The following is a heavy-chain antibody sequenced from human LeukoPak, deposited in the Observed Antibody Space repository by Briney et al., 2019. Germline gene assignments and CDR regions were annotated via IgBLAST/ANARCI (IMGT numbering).Heavy chain of an antibody. Sequence: GGSLRLSCAASGFTFSSYGMHWVRQAPGKGLEWVAVISYDGSNKYYADSVKGRFTISRDNSKNTLYLQMNSLRAEDTAVYYCAKDPLSYHYDSSGYLTPHGPFDYWGQGTLVTVSS. J-gene: IGHJ4*02. CDR1: GFTFSSYG. V-gene: IGHV3-30*18. D-gene: IGHD3-22*01. CDR3: AKDPLSYHYDSSGYLTPHGPFDY. CDR2: ISYDGSNK.